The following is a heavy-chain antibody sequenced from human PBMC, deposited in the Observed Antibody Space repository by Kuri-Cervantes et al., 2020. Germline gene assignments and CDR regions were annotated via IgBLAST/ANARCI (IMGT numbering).Heavy chain of an antibody. V-gene: IGHV3-23*01. CDR3: AKDNWDWYFDL. CDR1: GFTFSSYA. Sequence: GESLKISCAASGFTFSSYAMSWVRQAPGKGLERVSAISGSGGSTYYADSVKGRFTISRDNSKNTLYLQMNSLRAEDTAVYYCAKDNWDWYFDLWGRGTLVTGSS. J-gene: IGHJ2*01. D-gene: IGHD1-1*01. CDR2: ISGSGGST.